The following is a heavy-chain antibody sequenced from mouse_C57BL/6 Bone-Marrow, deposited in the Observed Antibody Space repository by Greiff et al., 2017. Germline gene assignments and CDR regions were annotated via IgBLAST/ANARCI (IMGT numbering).Heavy chain of an antibody. Sequence: QVTLKESGPGILQPSQTLSLTCSFSGFSLSTFGMGVGWIRQPSGKGLEWLAHIWWDDDKYYNPALKSRLTISKDTSKNQVFLKIANVDTADTATYYCARWDYYGRSPWFAYWGQGTLVTVSA. D-gene: IGHD1-1*01. V-gene: IGHV8-8*01. J-gene: IGHJ3*01. CDR2: IWWDDDK. CDR3: ARWDYYGRSPWFAY. CDR1: GFSLSTFGMG.